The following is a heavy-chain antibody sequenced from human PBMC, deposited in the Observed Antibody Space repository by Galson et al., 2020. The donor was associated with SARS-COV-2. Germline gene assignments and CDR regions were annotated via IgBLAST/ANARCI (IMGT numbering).Heavy chain of an antibody. CDR2: IYHSGYI. J-gene: IGHJ6*03. Sequence: SETLSLTCAVSGGSISSSDWWGWVRQPPGKRLEWIGEIYHSGYINYNPSLKSRVTMSVDTSKNQFSLKLSSVTAADTALYYCSRIIVTAYYFSYMDVWGKGTTVTVSS. CDR3: SRIIVTAYYFSYMDV. D-gene: IGHD2-21*02. CDR1: GGSISSSDW. V-gene: IGHV4-4*02.